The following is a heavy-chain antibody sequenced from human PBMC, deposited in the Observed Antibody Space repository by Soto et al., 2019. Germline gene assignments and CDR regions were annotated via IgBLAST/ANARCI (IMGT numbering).Heavy chain of an antibody. V-gene: IGHV3-23*01. Sequence: GGSIKLASAASGLTFSSYARGGVRQAPGKGLEWVSVISGSGDSTYYADSVKGRFTISRGNSKNTLYLQMTNMDPVDTATYYCASTYSTSWYWFDPWVQGTLDTV. D-gene: IGHD6-13*01. CDR1: GLTFSSYA. CDR2: ISGSGDST. CDR3: ASTYSTSWYWFDP. J-gene: IGHJ5*02.